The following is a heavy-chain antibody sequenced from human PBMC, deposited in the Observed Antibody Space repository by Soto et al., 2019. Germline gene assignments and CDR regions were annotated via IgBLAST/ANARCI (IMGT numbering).Heavy chain of an antibody. CDR3: AILVVGAFPAYCGMDV. CDR2: IYYSGST. CDR1: GGSISSYY. D-gene: IGHD3-22*01. Sequence: PSETLSLTCTVSGGSISSYYWSWIRQPPGKGLEWIGYIYYSGSTNYNPSLKSRVTISVDTSKNQFSLKLSSVTAADTAVDYRAILVVGAFPAYCGMDVWGQGGRLPVSS. J-gene: IGHJ6*02. V-gene: IGHV4-59*01.